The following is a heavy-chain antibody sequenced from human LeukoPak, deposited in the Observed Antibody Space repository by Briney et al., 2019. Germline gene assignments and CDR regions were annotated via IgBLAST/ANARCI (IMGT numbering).Heavy chain of an antibody. D-gene: IGHD2-2*01. J-gene: IGHJ4*02. Sequence: GGSLRLSCVASGFTFSSYWMHWVRQDPRKGLVWVSRINGDGRNINYADSVRGRFTISRDNAKNTLYLQMNSLRAEDTAVYYCAKDRGVVVPAATSYFDYWGQGTLVTVSS. CDR1: GFTFSSYW. CDR2: INGDGRNI. V-gene: IGHV3-74*01. CDR3: AKDRGVVVPAATSYFDY.